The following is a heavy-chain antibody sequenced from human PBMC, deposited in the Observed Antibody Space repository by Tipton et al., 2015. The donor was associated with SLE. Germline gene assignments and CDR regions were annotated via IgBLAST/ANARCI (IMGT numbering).Heavy chain of an antibody. V-gene: IGHV4-38-2*02. D-gene: IGHD3-10*01. Sequence: TLSLTCAVSGYSISSGYYWGWIRQPPGKRLEWIGEISHSGSANYNPSLKSRVTISADTSKNQFSLMLSSVTAADTAVYYCAREGAEKVRTSYYYYMDVWGKGTTVTISS. CDR2: ISHSGSA. J-gene: IGHJ6*03. CDR3: AREGAEKVRTSYYYYMDV. CDR1: GYSISSGYY.